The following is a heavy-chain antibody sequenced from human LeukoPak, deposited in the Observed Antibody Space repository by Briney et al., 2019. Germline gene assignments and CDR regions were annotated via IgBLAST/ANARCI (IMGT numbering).Heavy chain of an antibody. CDR1: GGSFSVYY. CDR2: IIYSGST. CDR3: ARIGPITMVRGVHQRRDYGMDV. Sequence: PETLSLTCAVSGGSFSVYYWSWVRQPPGEGLEWIGEIIYSGSTTYNPSLKSRVTLSVATSKTQFSLKRSSVTAADTAVYYCARIGPITMVRGVHQRRDYGMDVWGKGTTVTVSS. D-gene: IGHD3-10*01. V-gene: IGHV4-34*12. J-gene: IGHJ6*04.